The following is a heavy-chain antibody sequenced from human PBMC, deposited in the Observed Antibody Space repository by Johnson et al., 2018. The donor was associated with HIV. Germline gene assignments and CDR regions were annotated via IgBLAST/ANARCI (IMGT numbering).Heavy chain of an antibody. CDR3: VRGRISTVVVDLRGGGFDI. Sequence: QVQLVESGGGVVQPGMFVTLSCAASGLNFSDYGMHWVRQAPGKGLEWVAVISFDGSNEYYADSVKGRFTISRDNSKNTLHLQMNSLRTEDMAVYYCVRGRISTVVVDLRGGGFDIWGQGTLVTVSS. CDR2: ISFDGSNE. D-gene: IGHD2-2*01. J-gene: IGHJ3*02. CDR1: GLNFSDYG. V-gene: IGHV3-30*04.